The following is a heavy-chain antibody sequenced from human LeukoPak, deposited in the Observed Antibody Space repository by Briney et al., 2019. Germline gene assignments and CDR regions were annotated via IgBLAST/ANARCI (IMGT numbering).Heavy chain of an antibody. J-gene: IGHJ5*02. Sequence: GGSLRLSCAASGFTFSSYAMSWVRQAPGKGLEWVSAISGSGGGTYYADSVKGRFTISRDNSKNTLYLQMNSLRAEDTAVYYCAKTGGYCSSTSCYANWFDPWGQGTLVTVSS. V-gene: IGHV3-23*01. CDR1: GFTFSSYA. D-gene: IGHD2-2*01. CDR3: AKTGGYCSSTSCYANWFDP. CDR2: ISGSGGGT.